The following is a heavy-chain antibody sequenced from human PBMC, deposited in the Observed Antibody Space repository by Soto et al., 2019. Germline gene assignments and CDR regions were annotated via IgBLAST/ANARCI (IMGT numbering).Heavy chain of an antibody. V-gene: IGHV4-30-2*01. CDR3: ARGPYDSSGFYSAFDI. Sequence: SETLSLTCAVSGGSISSGDYSWSWIRQPPGKGLEWIAYIYHSGSTYYSPSLEGRVTVSVDRSKNQFSLKLSSVTAADTAVFYCARGPYDSSGFYSAFDIWGQGTMVTVSS. CDR2: IYHSGST. D-gene: IGHD3-22*01. CDR1: GGSISSGDYS. J-gene: IGHJ3*02.